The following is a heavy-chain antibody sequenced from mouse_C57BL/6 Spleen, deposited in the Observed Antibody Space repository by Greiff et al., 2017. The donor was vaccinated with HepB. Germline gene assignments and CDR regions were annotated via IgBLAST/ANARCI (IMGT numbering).Heavy chain of an antibody. D-gene: IGHD4-1*01. CDR2: ISSGGSYT. J-gene: IGHJ3*01. Sequence: EVQGVESGGDLVKPGGSLKLSCAASGFTFSSYGMSWVRQTPDKRLEWVATISSGGSYTYYPDSVKGRFTISRDNAKNTLYLQMSSLKSEDTAMYYCAELGPAYWGQGTLVTVSA. V-gene: IGHV5-6*01. CDR3: AELGPAY. CDR1: GFTFSSYG.